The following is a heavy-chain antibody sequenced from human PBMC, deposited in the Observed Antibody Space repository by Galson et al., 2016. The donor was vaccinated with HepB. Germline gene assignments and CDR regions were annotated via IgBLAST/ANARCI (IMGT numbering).Heavy chain of an antibody. D-gene: IGHD5-18*01. J-gene: IGHJ6*02. CDR2: IYYSGST. V-gene: IGHV4-59*01. CDR3: ARARPEGYSSGYGMDV. Sequence: SETLSLTCTVSGGSLSSDYWSWIRQHPGKGLEWIGYIYYSGSTNYNPSLKSRVTMSVDTSKKQFSLRLTSVTAADTAVYYCARARPEGYSSGYGMDVWGQGTTVTVSS. CDR1: GGSLSSDY.